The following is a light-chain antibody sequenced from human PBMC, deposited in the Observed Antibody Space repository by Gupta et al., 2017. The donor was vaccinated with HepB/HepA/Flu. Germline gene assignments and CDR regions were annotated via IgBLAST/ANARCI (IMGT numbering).Light chain of an antibody. CDR3: NSFSNVFTQV. J-gene: IGLJ3*02. CDR1: SEDVGGVDY. CDR2: DAY. Sequence: QSARTQPASVSVSPGQSITISCTGTSEDVGGVDYVSWFQQLPSNAPKLMIYDAYHRPSGISNRFSASKSGNTASLTISGLQAEDEADYYCNSFSNVFTQVFGGGTKLTVL. V-gene: IGLV2-14*03.